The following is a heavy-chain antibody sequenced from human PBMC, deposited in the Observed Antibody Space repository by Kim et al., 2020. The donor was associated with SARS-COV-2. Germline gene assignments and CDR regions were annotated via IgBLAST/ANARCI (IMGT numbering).Heavy chain of an antibody. D-gene: IGHD2-15*01. CDR1: GFFLSTDS. CDR2: ISGDSRYI. CDR3: ARGPLQGGMDV. J-gene: IGHJ6*02. V-gene: IGHV3-21*01. Sequence: GWSLRLSCEASGFFLSTDSMHWVRQAPGKGLEWVSSISGDSRYIYYADSVRGRLTVSRDNAKRSLYLQMNGLGVDDTAVYYCARGPLQGGMDVWGQGTKVTVSS.